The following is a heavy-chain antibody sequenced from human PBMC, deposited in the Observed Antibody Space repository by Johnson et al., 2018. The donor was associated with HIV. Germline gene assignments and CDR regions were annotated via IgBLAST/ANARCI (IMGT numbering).Heavy chain of an antibody. CDR3: ARAPGYSRAFDI. CDR1: GFTFSSYA. CDR2: IYSGGDT. J-gene: IGHJ3*02. Sequence: VQLVESGGGVVQPGRSLRLSCAASGFTFSSYAMSWVRQAPGKGLEWVSVIYSGGDTYYADSVKGRFTISRDNSKNTLYLQMNRLRAEDTAVYYCARAPGYSRAFDIWGQGTMVTVSS. V-gene: IGHV3-66*01. D-gene: IGHD5-18*01.